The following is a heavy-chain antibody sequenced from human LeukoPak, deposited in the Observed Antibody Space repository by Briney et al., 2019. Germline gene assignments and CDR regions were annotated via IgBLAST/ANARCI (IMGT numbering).Heavy chain of an antibody. J-gene: IGHJ6*02. CDR2: IRYDGSNK. CDR3: AKDVYSTMLNYGMDA. CDR1: GFTFSSYG. V-gene: IGHV3-30*02. D-gene: IGHD2-8*01. Sequence: GGSLRLSRAASGFTFSSYGMHWVRQAPGKGLEGVAFIRYDGSNKYYADSVKGRFTISRDNPKNTLYLRMNSLRAEDTAVYYCAKDVYSTMLNYGMDAWGQGTTVTVSS.